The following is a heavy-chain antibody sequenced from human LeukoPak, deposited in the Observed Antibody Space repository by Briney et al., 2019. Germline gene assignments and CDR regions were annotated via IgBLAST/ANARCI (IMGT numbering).Heavy chain of an antibody. Sequence: PSETLSLTCTVSGESISGFYWTWIRQPPGKGLEWIGYIYYSGSTNYNPSLKSRVTISVDTSKNQFSLQLNSVTPEDTAVYYCARGAWSFSSSWYGEVFDYWGQGTLVTVSS. V-gene: IGHV4-59*12. D-gene: IGHD6-13*01. CDR2: IYYSGST. CDR3: ARGAWSFSSSWYGEVFDY. J-gene: IGHJ4*02. CDR1: GESISGFY.